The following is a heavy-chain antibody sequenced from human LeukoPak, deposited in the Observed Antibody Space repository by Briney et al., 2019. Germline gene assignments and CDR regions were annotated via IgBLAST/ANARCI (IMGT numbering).Heavy chain of an antibody. V-gene: IGHV1-69*04. D-gene: IGHD6-13*01. J-gene: IGHJ4*02. CDR1: GGTFSSFA. Sequence: ASVKVSCKASGGTFSSFAINWVRQAPGQGLEWLGRIIPVLDVTHYAQNFQGRVTITADKSTTTAYMDLTDLVSEDTALYYCAKGGPAAPFDHWGQGTLVSVSS. CDR3: AKGGPAAPFDH. CDR2: IIPVLDVT.